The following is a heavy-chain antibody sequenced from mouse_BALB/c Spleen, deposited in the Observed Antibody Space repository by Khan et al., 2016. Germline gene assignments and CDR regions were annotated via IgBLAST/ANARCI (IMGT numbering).Heavy chain of an antibody. CDR3: ASYRYYFGSSKYFDV. Sequence: QIQLVQSGSELKKPGETVKISCTASGYTFTNYGMNWVKQAPGKDLKWMGWFNTSTGEPTYADDFKGRFAFSLETSASTASLQLNNLRTEDTATYFCASYRYYFGSSKYFDVWGAGTTVTVSS. V-gene: IGHV9-3-1*01. CDR1: GYTFTNYG. J-gene: IGHJ1*01. CDR2: FNTSTGEP. D-gene: IGHD1-1*01.